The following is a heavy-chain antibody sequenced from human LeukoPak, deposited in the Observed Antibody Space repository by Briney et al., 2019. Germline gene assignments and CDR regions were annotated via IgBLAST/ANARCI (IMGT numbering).Heavy chain of an antibody. Sequence: SETLFLTCTVSSLSSSSYYWRWIGQPPGNGREGIGYIYYSGSTNYNPSLRRRATLSVDTPKNQFSLKLSSVTAADTAVYSCARGGGSCYLTTPERSAFDIWGQGTMVTVSS. CDR2: IYYSGST. CDR1: SLSSSSYY. D-gene: IGHD2-15*01. J-gene: IGHJ3*02. V-gene: IGHV4-59*01. CDR3: ARGGGSCYLTTPERSAFDI.